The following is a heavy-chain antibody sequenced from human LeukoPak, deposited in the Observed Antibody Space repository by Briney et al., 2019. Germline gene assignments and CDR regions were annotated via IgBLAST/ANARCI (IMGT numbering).Heavy chain of an antibody. CDR2: IKQDGSEK. D-gene: IGHD1-1*01. CDR1: GFTFSSYW. CDR3: ARCTTGRTFGSLREIKRSREIDY. V-gene: IGHV3-7*01. J-gene: IGHJ4*02. Sequence: GGSLRLSCAASGFTFSSYWMTWVRQAPGKGLEWVANIKQDGSEKYYVDSVKGRFTISRDNAKNSVYLQMNSLRVEDTAVYYCARCTTGRTFGSLREIKRSREIDYWGQGTLVTVSS.